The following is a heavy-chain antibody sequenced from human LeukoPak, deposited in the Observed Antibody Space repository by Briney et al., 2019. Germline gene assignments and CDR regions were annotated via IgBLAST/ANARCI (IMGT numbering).Heavy chain of an antibody. CDR2: ISAYSGKT. Sequence: ASVKVSCKASGYTFTSYGFSWVRQAPGQGLEWMGWISAYSGKTDYPQKFQGRVIMTTDPSTTTAYMELENLRSDDTAMYYCTASGWSKPYYFDSWGQGTLVTVSS. V-gene: IGHV1-18*01. CDR1: GYTFTSYG. J-gene: IGHJ4*02. CDR3: TASGWSKPYYFDS. D-gene: IGHD6-19*01.